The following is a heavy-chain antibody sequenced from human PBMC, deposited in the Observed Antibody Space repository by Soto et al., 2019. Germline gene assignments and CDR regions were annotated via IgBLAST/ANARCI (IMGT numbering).Heavy chain of an antibody. D-gene: IGHD6-19*01. J-gene: IGHJ4*02. CDR1: GGTFSSYT. V-gene: IGHV1-69*02. Sequence: QVQLVQSGAEVKKPGSSVKVSCKASGGTFSSYTISWVRQAPGQGLEWMGRIIPILGIANYAQKFQGRVTIPADKSTSTAYMELSSLRSEDTAVYYCARGPPFSAVAGTLHLDYWGQGTLVTVSS. CDR3: ARGPPFSAVAGTLHLDY. CDR2: IIPILGIA.